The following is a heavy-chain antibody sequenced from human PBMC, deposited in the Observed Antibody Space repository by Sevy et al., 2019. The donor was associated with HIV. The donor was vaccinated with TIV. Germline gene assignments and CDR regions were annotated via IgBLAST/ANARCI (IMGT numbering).Heavy chain of an antibody. Sequence: GGSLRLSCAASGFTFSAYSMNWVRQAPGKGLEWISYMRSSTATTYYADSVKGRFTVSGDNPKNSVSLQMNSLSDEDTAVYYCARVPGRDSSGYYGGMDVWGQGTTVTVSS. CDR3: ARVPGRDSSGYYGGMDV. D-gene: IGHD3-22*01. CDR1: GFTFSAYS. CDR2: MRSSTATT. V-gene: IGHV3-48*02. J-gene: IGHJ6*02.